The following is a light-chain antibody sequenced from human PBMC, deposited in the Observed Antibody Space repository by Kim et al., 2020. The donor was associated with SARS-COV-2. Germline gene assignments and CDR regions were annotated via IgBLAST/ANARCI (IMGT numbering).Light chain of an antibody. CDR2: GAS. J-gene: IGKJ5*01. Sequence: VSPGERATRSSGASQSGSTNAAWYQKPRGQARRLIIYGASTRATGIPARISSSGSGTEFTLTISILQSDDVAFYYCQQYNTWLITFGQGTRLEIK. CDR3: QQYNTWLIT. CDR1: QSGSTN. V-gene: IGKV3D-15*01.